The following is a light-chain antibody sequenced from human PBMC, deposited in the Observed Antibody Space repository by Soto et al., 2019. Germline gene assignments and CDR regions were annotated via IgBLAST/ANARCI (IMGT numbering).Light chain of an antibody. CDR2: RAS. V-gene: IGKV4-1*01. J-gene: IGKJ2*01. Sequence: DIVMTQSPDSLAVSLGERATINCKSSQSVFYSSNNRNYLAWYQQKPGQPPKLLLYRASIRESGVPDRFTGSGSVTDFTLTISSLQAEDVAVYYCQQYYGTPYTFGQGTKLEIK. CDR3: QQYYGTPYT. CDR1: QSVFYSSNNRNY.